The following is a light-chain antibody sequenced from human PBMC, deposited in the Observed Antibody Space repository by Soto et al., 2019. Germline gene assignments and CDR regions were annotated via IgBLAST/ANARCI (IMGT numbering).Light chain of an antibody. Sequence: EIVLTQSPGTLSLSPGERATLSGRASQSVSSSYLAWYQQNPGQGPRLLIYGASSRATGLPDRFSGSGSGTDFTLTISRLEPEDFAVYYCQQYSSSPYTFGQGTKLAIK. CDR1: QSVSSSY. J-gene: IGKJ2*01. V-gene: IGKV3-20*01. CDR2: GAS. CDR3: QQYSSSPYT.